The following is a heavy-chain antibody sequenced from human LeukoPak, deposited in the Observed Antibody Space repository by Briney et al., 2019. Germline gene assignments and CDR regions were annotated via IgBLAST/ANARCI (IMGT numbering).Heavy chain of an antibody. D-gene: IGHD3-10*01. CDR1: GFTISTYG. Sequence: SGGSPRLSCAASGFTISTYGMSWVRQAPGKGLEWVSSISGGTTYYADSVKGRFTISRDNSRNAVSLQMNSLRAEDTAVYYCAKSVYHSGNYWGQGTLVTVSS. V-gene: IGHV3-23*01. CDR2: ISGGTT. CDR3: AKSVYHSGNY. J-gene: IGHJ4*02.